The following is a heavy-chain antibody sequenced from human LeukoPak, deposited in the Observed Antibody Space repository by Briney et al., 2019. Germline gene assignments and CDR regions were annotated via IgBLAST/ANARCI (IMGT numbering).Heavy chain of an antibody. CDR3: ARDRSGLRSSSNDH. Sequence: GASVKVSCKASGYTFTGYYMHWVRQAPGQGLEWMGWINPNSGGTNYAQKFQGRVTMTRDTSISTAYMELSRLRSDDTAVYYCARDRSGLRSSSNDHWGQGTLVTVSS. CDR2: INPNSGGT. V-gene: IGHV1-2*02. J-gene: IGHJ4*02. D-gene: IGHD5-12*01. CDR1: GYTFTGYY.